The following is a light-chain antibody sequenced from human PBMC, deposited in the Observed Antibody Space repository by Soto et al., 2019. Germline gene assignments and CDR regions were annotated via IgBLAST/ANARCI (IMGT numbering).Light chain of an antibody. CDR1: QSLSSN. J-gene: IGKJ1*01. Sequence: EIVLTQSPGTLSLSPGERATLYCRASQSLSSNYLAWYQQKPGQVPRLLIHGASNRATGIPARFSGSGSGTEFTLTISSLQSEDFALYYCHQYENWPQTFGQGTKVDIK. V-gene: IGKV3-15*01. CDR3: HQYENWPQT. CDR2: GAS.